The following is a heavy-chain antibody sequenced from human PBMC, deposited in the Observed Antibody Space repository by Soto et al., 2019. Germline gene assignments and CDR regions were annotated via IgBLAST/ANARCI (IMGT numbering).Heavy chain of an antibody. CDR2: INWNSGRI. J-gene: IGHJ5*02. D-gene: IGHD2-2*01. V-gene: IGHV3-9*01. CDR3: VKEVPIVLVPAAGFGGWFDP. CDR1: GFIFEDYA. Sequence: EVQLVESGGGLVQPGRSLRLSCAATGFIFEDYAVHWVRQAPGKGLEWVSGINWNSGRIGYADSVKGRFTISRDNAKNSLYLHMNSLRAEDTAFYYCVKEVPIVLVPAAGFGGWFDPWGQGTLVTVSS.